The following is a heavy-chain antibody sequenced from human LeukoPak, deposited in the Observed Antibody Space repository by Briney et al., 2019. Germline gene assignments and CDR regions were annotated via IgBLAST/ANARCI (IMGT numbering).Heavy chain of an antibody. CDR3: ARQNDFRLDY. Sequence: GESLKISCQGSGYSFTSYWIAWARQMPGKGLEWMAIIYPGDSSTRYSPSFQDQVTISADKSISTAYLQWSSLKASDTAIYYCARQNDFRLDYWGQGTLVTVSS. V-gene: IGHV5-51*01. CDR2: IYPGDSST. CDR1: GYSFTSYW. J-gene: IGHJ4*02. D-gene: IGHD3-3*01.